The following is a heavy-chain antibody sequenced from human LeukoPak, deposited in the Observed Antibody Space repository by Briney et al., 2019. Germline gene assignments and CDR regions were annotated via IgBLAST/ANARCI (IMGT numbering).Heavy chain of an antibody. CDR3: ARVLRYCSGGNCYSGGLGYMDV. CDR1: GFTFSDYN. V-gene: IGHV3-11*01. D-gene: IGHD2-15*01. J-gene: IGHJ6*03. CDR2: ISRSGSTT. Sequence: GGSLRLSCAASGFTFSDYNMRWVRQAPGKGLEWVSSISRSGSTTYYAHSVKGRFTISRDNAKSSLFLQMNSLRAEDTAVYYCARVLRYCSGGNCYSGGLGYMDVWGKGTTVTISS.